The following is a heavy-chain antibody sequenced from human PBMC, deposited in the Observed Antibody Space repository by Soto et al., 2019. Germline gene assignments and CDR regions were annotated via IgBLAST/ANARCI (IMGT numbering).Heavy chain of an antibody. Sequence: SETLSLTSTVPGGSNSSHYSNWIRQSPGKGLEWIAHINDSGDTNYNPSLRSRVSISLETSKKQFSLRVISLTAADTAVYFCARSTVRHAFDIWGQGTVVTVSS. CDR2: INDSGDT. V-gene: IGHV4-59*11. D-gene: IGHD4-4*01. J-gene: IGHJ3*02. CDR3: ARSTVRHAFDI. CDR1: GGSNSSHY.